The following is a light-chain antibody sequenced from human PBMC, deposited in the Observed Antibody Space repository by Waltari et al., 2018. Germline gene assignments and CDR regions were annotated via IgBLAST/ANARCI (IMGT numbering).Light chain of an antibody. V-gene: IGKV1-5*03. J-gene: IGKJ1*01. Sequence: DIQVTQSPSTRSASVGDRVNSTCRASQSIVVWLAWYQQKPGKAPRLLIYKASYLASGVPSRFSGSGSGTEFTLTISSLQSDDFATYYCLQYNSYPWTFGQGTKVEIK. CDR1: QSIVVW. CDR3: LQYNSYPWT. CDR2: KAS.